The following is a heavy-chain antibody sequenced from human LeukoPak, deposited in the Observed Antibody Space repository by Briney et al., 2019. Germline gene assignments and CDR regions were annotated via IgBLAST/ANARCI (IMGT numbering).Heavy chain of an antibody. CDR2: IYTSGST. V-gene: IGHV4-4*07. J-gene: IGHJ4*02. Sequence: SETLSLTCTVSGGSISSYYWSWIRQPAGKGLEWIGRIYTSGSTNYNPSLKSRVTMSVDTSKNQFSLKLSSVTAADTAVCYCARDADCSGGSCYFWYWGQGTLVTVSS. CDR1: GGSISSYY. D-gene: IGHD2-15*01. CDR3: ARDADCSGGSCYFWY.